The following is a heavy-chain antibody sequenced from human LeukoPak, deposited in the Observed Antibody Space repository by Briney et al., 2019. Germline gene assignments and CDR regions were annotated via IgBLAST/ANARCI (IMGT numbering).Heavy chain of an antibody. D-gene: IGHD3-22*01. Sequence: GGSLRLSCAASGFTFSSYAMSWVRHAPAKGLEWVSVMSGSGGSTYYADSVKGRFTISRDNSKNTLYLQMTSLRAEDTAVYYCAKDQVWIVVGSFDYWGQGTLVTVSS. V-gene: IGHV3-23*01. J-gene: IGHJ4*02. CDR2: MSGSGGST. CDR3: AKDQVWIVVGSFDY. CDR1: GFTFSSYA.